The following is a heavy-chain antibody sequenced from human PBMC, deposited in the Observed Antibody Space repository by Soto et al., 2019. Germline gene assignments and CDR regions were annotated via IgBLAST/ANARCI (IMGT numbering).Heavy chain of an antibody. CDR3: ARLPGFRGGSCSLRGVFDS. J-gene: IGHJ3*02. Sequence: SETLSLTCTVSGGSISSSSYYWGWIRQPPGKGLEWIGSIYYSGSTYYNPSLKSRVTISVDTSKNQFSLKLSSVTAADTAVYYCARLPGFRGGSCSLRGVFDSGAQGTMVPASS. V-gene: IGHV4-39*01. D-gene: IGHD2-15*01. CDR2: IYYSGST. CDR1: GGSISSSSYY.